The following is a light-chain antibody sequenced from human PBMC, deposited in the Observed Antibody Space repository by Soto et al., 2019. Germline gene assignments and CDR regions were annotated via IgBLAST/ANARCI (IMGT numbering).Light chain of an antibody. V-gene: IGKV1-27*01. CDR3: QRYNTGPPDT. J-gene: IGKJ2*01. Sequence: DIQMTQSPSSLSASVGDRVTITCRASQGISNYLVWYQQKPGKAPKLLIYAASTLLSGVPSRFSGSGSGTDFTLTISSLQPEDVATYYCQRYNTGPPDTFGQGTKLEIK. CDR2: AAS. CDR1: QGISNY.